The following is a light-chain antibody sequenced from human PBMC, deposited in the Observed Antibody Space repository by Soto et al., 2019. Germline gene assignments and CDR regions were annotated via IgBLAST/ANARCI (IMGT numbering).Light chain of an antibody. CDR1: KLGDKY. J-gene: IGLJ2*01. CDR2: QDT. CDR3: QAWDSSTSVV. V-gene: IGLV3-1*01. Sequence: SYELTQPPSVSVSPGQTASITCSGDKLGDKYASWYQQKPGQSPLLVIYQDTKRPSGIPERFSGSNSGNTATLTISGTQAIDEADYFCQAWDSSTSVVFGGGTKLTVL.